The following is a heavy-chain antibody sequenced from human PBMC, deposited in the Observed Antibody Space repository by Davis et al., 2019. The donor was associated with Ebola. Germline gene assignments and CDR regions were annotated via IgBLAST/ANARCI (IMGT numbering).Heavy chain of an antibody. V-gene: IGHV3-48*02. CDR2: IISSSGNI. D-gene: IGHD3-9*01. J-gene: IGHJ6*02. Sequence: GESLKISCAASGFTFSSYSMDWVRQVPGKGLEWLSYIISSSGNIYYADSVKGRFTISRDNAKNSLYLQMNSLRDEDTAVYYCARDTRDILTGYYYYYYGMDVWGQGTTVTVSS. CDR1: GFTFSSYS. CDR3: ARDTRDILTGYYYYYYGMDV.